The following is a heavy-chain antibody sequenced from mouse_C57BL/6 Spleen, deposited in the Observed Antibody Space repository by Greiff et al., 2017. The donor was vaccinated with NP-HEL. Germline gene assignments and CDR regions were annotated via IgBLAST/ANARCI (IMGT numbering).Heavy chain of an antibody. Sequence: VHVKQSGPELVKPGASVKISCKASGYSFTDYNMNWVKQSNGKSLEWIGVINPNYGTTSYNQKFKGKATLTVDQSSSTAYMQLNSLTSEDSAVYYCARGGLLRSNYFDYWGQGTTLTVSS. CDR3: ARGGLLRSNYFDY. J-gene: IGHJ2*01. D-gene: IGHD1-1*01. CDR1: GYSFTDYN. CDR2: INPNYGTT. V-gene: IGHV1-39*01.